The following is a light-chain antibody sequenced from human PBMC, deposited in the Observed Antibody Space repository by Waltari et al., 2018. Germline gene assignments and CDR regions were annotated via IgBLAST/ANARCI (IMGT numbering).Light chain of an antibody. Sequence: QSALTQPASVSGSPGQSITISCTGTSSDVGGYNYVSWYQQYPGKAPKLMICDVNKRPSGVSNRFPGSKSGNTASLTISGLQAEAEADYYCSSYTSSSTLWVFGGGTKLTVL. J-gene: IGLJ3*02. CDR1: SSDVGGYNY. CDR3: SSYTSSSTLWV. CDR2: DVN. V-gene: IGLV2-14*01.